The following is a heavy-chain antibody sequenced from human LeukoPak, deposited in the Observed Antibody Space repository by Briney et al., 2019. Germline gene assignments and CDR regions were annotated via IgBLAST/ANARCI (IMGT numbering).Heavy chain of an antibody. CDR3: ARAPTYGDYPFDY. CDR1: GFTFSSYG. J-gene: IGHJ4*02. V-gene: IGHV3-21*01. CDR2: ISSSSSYI. Sequence: PGGSLRLSCAASGFTFSSYGMNWVRQAPGKGLEWVSFISSSSSYIYYADSVKGRFTISRDNAKNSLYLQMNSLRAEDTAVYYCARAPTYGDYPFDYWGQGTLVTVSS. D-gene: IGHD4-17*01.